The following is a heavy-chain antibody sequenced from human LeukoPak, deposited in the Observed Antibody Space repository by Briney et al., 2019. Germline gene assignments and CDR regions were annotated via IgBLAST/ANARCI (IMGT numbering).Heavy chain of an antibody. J-gene: IGHJ5*02. CDR1: GGSISSYY. Sequence: SETLSLTCTVSGGSISSYYWSWIRQRPGKGLEWIGYIFDSGSTNYDPSLKSRVTISVDTFKSQFSLRLSSVTAADTAVYYCARHRSGSSWFAPWGQGTLVTVSS. D-gene: IGHD6-19*01. CDR2: IFDSGST. V-gene: IGHV4-59*08. CDR3: ARHRSGSSWFAP.